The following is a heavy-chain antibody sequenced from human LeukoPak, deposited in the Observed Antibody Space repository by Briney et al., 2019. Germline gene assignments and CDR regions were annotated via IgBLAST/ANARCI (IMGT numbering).Heavy chain of an antibody. J-gene: IGHJ4*02. CDR2: IKSKTDGGTT. V-gene: IGHV3-15*01. Sequence: GGSLRLSCAASGFTFSSYSMNWVRQAPGKGLEWVGRIKSKTDGGTTDYAAPVKGRFTIPRDDSKNTLYLQMNSLKTEDTAVYYCTTDLIAAAGMAPFYFDYWGQGTLVTVSS. D-gene: IGHD6-13*01. CDR1: GFTFSSYS. CDR3: TTDLIAAAGMAPFYFDY.